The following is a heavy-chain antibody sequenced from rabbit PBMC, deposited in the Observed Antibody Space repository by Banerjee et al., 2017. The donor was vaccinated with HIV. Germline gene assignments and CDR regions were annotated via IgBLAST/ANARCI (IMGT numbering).Heavy chain of an antibody. CDR1: GLDFSSSYY. D-gene: IGHD4-2*01. V-gene: IGHV1S40*01. Sequence: QSLEESGGDLVKPGASLALTCKASGLDFSSSYYMCWVRQAPGKGLEWIGCIYGDNSGGTAYASWAKGRFTISKTSSTTVTLQMTSLTAADTATYFCARDLAGSPYQFNLWGQGTLVTVS. J-gene: IGHJ4*01. CDR3: ARDLAGSPYQFNL. CDR2: IYGDNSGGT.